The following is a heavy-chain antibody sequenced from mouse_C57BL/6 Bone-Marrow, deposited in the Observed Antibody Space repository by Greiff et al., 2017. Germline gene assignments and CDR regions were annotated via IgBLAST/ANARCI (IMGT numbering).Heavy chain of an antibody. CDR3: ARATMVTTDYDMDD. V-gene: IGHV1-69*01. Sequence: QVQLQQPGAELVMPGASVKLSCKASGYTFTSYWMHWVKQRPGQGLEWIGEIDPSDSYTNYNQKFKGKSTWTVDKSSSTAYMQLSSLTSEDSAVYDCARATMVTTDYDMDDWGQGTSGTGSS. CDR1: GYTFTSYW. CDR2: IDPSDSYT. D-gene: IGHD2-2*01. J-gene: IGHJ4*01.